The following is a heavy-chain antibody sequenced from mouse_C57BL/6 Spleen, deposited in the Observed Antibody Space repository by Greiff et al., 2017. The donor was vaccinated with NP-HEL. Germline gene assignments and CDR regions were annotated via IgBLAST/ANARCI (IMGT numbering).Heavy chain of an antibody. Sequence: QVQLQQPGAELVRPGSSVKLSCKASGYTFTSYWMHWVKQRPIQGLEWIGNIDPSDSETHYNQKFKDKATLTVDKSTSTAYMQLSSLTSEDSAVYYCARAYYSNSWYFDVWGTGTTVTVSS. D-gene: IGHD2-5*01. CDR1: GYTFTSYW. CDR2: IDPSDSET. J-gene: IGHJ1*03. CDR3: ARAYYSNSWYFDV. V-gene: IGHV1-52*01.